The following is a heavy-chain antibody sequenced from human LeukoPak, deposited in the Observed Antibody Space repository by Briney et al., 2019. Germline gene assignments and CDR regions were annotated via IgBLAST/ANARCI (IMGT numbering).Heavy chain of an antibody. Sequence: SETLSLTCAVYGGSSSGYYWSWIRQPPGKGLEWIGEINHSGGTNYNPSLKSRVTISVDTSKNQFSLKLSSVTAADTAVYYCARGSGITMVRGVIINWFDPWGQGTLVTVSS. J-gene: IGHJ5*02. CDR2: INHSGGT. CDR3: ARGSGITMVRGVIINWFDP. V-gene: IGHV4-34*01. CDR1: GGSSSGYY. D-gene: IGHD3-10*01.